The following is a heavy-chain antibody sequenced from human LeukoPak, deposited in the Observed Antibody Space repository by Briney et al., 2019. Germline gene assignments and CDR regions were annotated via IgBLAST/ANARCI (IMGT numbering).Heavy chain of an antibody. CDR2: IFSSGST. CDR1: GGSISVYTAYY. V-gene: IGHV4-39*01. CDR3: ARSRRYSYAHDY. J-gene: IGHJ4*02. D-gene: IGHD5-18*01. Sequence: SETLSLTCTVSGGSISVYTAYYWGWIRQPPGKGLEWIEGIFSSGSTYYNPSLKSRVTISVDTSKNQFSVKLSSVTAADTAVYFCARSRRYSYAHDYWGQGTLVTVFS.